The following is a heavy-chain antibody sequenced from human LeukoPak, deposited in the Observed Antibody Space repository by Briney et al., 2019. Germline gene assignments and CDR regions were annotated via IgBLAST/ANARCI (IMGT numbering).Heavy chain of an antibody. CDR3: ATRRWELPHFDY. V-gene: IGHV4-39*01. D-gene: IGHD1-7*01. CDR2: IYYSGNT. J-gene: IGHJ4*02. Sequence: SETLSLTCTVSSDSITSNNYYWGWIRQPPGKGLEWIGNIYYSGNTYYNPSLKSRVTISVDTSKNQFSLKLSSVTAADTAVYYCATRRWELPHFDYWGQGTLVTVSS. CDR1: SDSITSNNYY.